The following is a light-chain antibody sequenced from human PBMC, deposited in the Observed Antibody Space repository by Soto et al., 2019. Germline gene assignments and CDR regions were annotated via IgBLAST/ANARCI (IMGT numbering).Light chain of an antibody. CDR1: SSNIGSHT. CDR2: SNN. J-gene: IGLJ1*01. CDR3: HSYDISLSTYV. V-gene: IGLV1-44*01. Sequence: QSVLTQPPSASGTPGQRITISCSGSSSNIGSHTVNWHQQVPGTAPKLLIYSNNERPSGVPDRFSGSKSGTSASLAISGLQSGDEADYYCHSYDISLSTYVLGTGTKVTVL.